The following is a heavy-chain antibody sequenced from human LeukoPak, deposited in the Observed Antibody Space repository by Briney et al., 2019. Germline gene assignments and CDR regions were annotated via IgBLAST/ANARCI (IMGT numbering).Heavy chain of an antibody. Sequence: GGSLRLSCAASRFTFSSYWMSWVRQAPGKGLEWVANIKQDGSEKYYVDSVKGRFTISRDNAKNSLYLQMNSLRAEDTAVYYCASQTYYFDYWGQGTLVTVSS. CDR2: IKQDGSEK. CDR3: ASQTYYFDY. J-gene: IGHJ4*02. CDR1: RFTFSSYW. V-gene: IGHV3-7*01.